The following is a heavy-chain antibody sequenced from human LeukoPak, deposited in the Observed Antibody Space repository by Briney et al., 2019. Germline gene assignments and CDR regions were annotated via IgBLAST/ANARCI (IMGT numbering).Heavy chain of an antibody. D-gene: IGHD3-10*01. CDR2: IQYNGNNK. V-gene: IGHV3-30*02. CDR3: TREASGLTINFDY. Sequence: GGSLRLSCAASGFTFNNFGMHWVRQAPGKGLEWVTFIQYNGNNKYYADSVKGRFTISRDNSKNTLYLQMNSLRAEDTAVYYCTREASGLTINFDYWGQGTLVTVSS. J-gene: IGHJ4*02. CDR1: GFTFNNFG.